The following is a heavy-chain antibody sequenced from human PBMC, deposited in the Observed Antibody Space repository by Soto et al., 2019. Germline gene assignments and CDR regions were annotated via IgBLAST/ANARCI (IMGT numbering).Heavy chain of an antibody. Sequence: GASVKVSCKASGYTFTSYAMHWVRQAPGQRLEWMGWINAGNGNTKYSQKFQGRVTITRDTSASTAYMELSSLRSEDTAVYYCARVGGSFNSGWYDEYYFDYWGQGTLVTVSS. CDR3: ARVGGSFNSGWYDEYYFDY. J-gene: IGHJ4*02. CDR1: GYTFTSYA. D-gene: IGHD6-19*01. CDR2: INAGNGNT. V-gene: IGHV1-3*01.